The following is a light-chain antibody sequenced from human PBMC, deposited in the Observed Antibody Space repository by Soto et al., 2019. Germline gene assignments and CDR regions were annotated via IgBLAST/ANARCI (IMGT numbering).Light chain of an antibody. CDR1: QSISTY. J-gene: IGKJ4*01. V-gene: IGKV1-39*01. Sequence: DIQMTQSPSSLSASIGDRITITCRASQSISTYLNWYQQKPGKAPRLRIYGASTLQNGVPSRFSGSGSATDYTLTISSLQPEDFATYYCQQSFITPPLTFGGGTKVEMK. CDR3: QQSFITPPLT. CDR2: GAS.